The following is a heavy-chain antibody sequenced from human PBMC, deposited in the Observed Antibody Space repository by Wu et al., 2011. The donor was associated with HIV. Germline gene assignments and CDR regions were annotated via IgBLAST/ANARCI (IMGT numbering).Heavy chain of an antibody. J-gene: IGHJ4*02. CDR1: GDTFNNYA. CDR3: ARDLGGDEDY. D-gene: IGHD2-21*01. Sequence: QVQLVQSGAEMKKPGSSVKVSCKASGDTFNNYAINWVRQAPGQGLEWMGGIIPIFGTAKYAQKFQGRVTITADKSTSTAYMELSSLTSEDTAVYYCARDLGGDEDYWGQGTLVTVSS. V-gene: IGHV1-69*06. CDR2: IIPIFGTA.